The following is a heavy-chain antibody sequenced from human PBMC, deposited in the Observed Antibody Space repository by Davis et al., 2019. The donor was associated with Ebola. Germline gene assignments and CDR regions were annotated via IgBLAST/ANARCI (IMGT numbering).Heavy chain of an antibody. CDR2: IYYSGST. J-gene: IGHJ4*02. V-gene: IGHV4-39*07. CDR3: ARYRGVVAYYYYSSCYPPFDY. Sequence: PSETLSLTCTVSGGSISSHYWGWIRQPPGKGLEWIGSIYYSGSTYYNPSLKSRVTISLDTSQNQFSLKLSSVTAADTAVYYCARYRGVVAYYYYSSCYPPFDYWGQGTLVTVSS. CDR1: GGSISSHY. D-gene: IGHD3-22*01.